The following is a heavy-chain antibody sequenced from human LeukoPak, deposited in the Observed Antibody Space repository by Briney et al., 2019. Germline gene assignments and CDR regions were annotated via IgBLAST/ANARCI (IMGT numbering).Heavy chain of an antibody. Sequence: SETLSLTCAVYGGSFSGYYWSWIRQPPGKGLEWIGSIYYSGSTYYNPSLKSRVTISVDTSKNQFSLKVSSVTAADTAVYYCARLYYYGSGSYYYHFDYWGQGTLVTVSS. V-gene: IGHV4-34*01. CDR1: GGSFSGYY. CDR2: IYYSGST. J-gene: IGHJ4*02. CDR3: ARLYYYGSGSYYYHFDY. D-gene: IGHD3-10*01.